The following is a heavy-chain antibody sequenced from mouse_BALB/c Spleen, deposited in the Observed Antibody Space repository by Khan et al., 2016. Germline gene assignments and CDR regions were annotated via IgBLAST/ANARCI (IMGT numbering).Heavy chain of an antibody. Sequence: EVQLVESGPGLVKPSQSLSLTCTVTGYSITSDYAWNWIRQFPGNKLEWMGYISYSGSTSYNPSLKSRISITRDPSKNQFFLQLNSVTTEDTATYYCARPWGCAYWGQGTLVTVSA. J-gene: IGHJ3*01. V-gene: IGHV3-2*02. CDR1: GYSITSDYA. CDR3: ARPWGCAY. CDR2: ISYSGST. D-gene: IGHD4-1*01.